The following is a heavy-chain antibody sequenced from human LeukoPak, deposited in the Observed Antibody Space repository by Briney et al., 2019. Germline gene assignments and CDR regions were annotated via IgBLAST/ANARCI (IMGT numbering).Heavy chain of an antibody. CDR2: INHSGST. CDR3: ARGSWGYFDY. D-gene: IGHD3-16*01. CDR1: GFTFSSYA. V-gene: IGHV4-34*01. J-gene: IGHJ4*02. Sequence: GSLRLSCAASGFTFSSYAMSWVRQPPGKGLEWIGEINHSGSTNYNPSLKSRVTISVDTSKNQFSLKLSSVTAADTAVYYCARGSWGYFDYWGQGTLVTVSS.